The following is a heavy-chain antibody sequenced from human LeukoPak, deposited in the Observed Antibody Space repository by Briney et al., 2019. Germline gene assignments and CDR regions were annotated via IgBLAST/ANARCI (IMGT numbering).Heavy chain of an antibody. J-gene: IGHJ4*02. CDR2: INSDGSWT. V-gene: IGHV3-74*01. CDR1: GNYW. CDR3: VSFYEAY. D-gene: IGHD2/OR15-2a*01. Sequence: GGALRLSCVASGNYWMHWVRQAPGKGLVWVSHINSDGSWTSYADSVKGRFTISKDNAKNMVYLQMNNLRAEDTAVYYCVSFYEAYWGRGTLVTVSS.